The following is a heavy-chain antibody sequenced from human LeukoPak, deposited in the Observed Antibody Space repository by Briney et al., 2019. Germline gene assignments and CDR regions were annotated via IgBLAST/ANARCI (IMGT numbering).Heavy chain of an antibody. CDR2: INHSGST. V-gene: IGHV4-34*01. J-gene: IGHJ6*02. CDR1: GGSFSDYF. CDR3: ARDVVVVPAAIHYGMDV. Sequence: SETLSLTCAVYGGSFSDYFWGWIRQPPGKGLEWIGEINHSGSTYYNPSLESRVTISVDTSKNQFSLNLSSVTAADTAVYYCARDVVVVPAAIHYGMDVWGQGTTVTVSS. D-gene: IGHD2-2*01.